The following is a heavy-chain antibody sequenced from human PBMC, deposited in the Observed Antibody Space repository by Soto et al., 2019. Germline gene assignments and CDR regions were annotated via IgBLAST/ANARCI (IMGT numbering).Heavy chain of an antibody. Sequence: GGSLRLSCAASGFIFSNYDIHWVRQAPGKGLEWVAVISYDGSNKYYGDSVKGRFTISRDNSKKTMYLQMNSLRTEDTAVYYCAKSAEALKYYFDYWGQGTLVTVSS. CDR2: ISYDGSNK. CDR1: GFIFSNYD. D-gene: IGHD2-8*01. V-gene: IGHV3-30*18. CDR3: AKSAEALKYYFDY. J-gene: IGHJ4*02.